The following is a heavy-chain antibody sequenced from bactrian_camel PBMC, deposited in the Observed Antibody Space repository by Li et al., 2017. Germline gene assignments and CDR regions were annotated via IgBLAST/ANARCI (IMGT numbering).Heavy chain of an antibody. CDR2: IGDDSSTT. D-gene: IGHD1*01. Sequence: VQLVESGGGLVQPGGSLRLSCAASGFTFSTYGMIWVRQAPGKGLEYVSAIGDDSSTTRYADSVKDRFTISRDNAKNTLYLQMNSLKPEDTGVYYCVRDGATSFGYWGQGTQVTVS. CDR1: GFTFSTYG. V-gene: IGHV3S40*01. CDR3: VRDGATSFGY. J-gene: IGHJ6*01.